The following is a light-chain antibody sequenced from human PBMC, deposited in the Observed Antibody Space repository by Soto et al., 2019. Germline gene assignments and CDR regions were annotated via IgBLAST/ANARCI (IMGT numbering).Light chain of an antibody. V-gene: IGKV1-5*03. CDR1: QSISTW. CDR3: QQYNSYWT. J-gene: IGKJ1*01. Sequence: DIQMTQSPSTLSASLGDRVTITCRASQSISTWLAWYQQKPGKAPKLLIYKASSLESGVPSRFSGNGSGTEFTLTISSLQPDDFGTYYCQQYNSYWTFGQGTKVEIK. CDR2: KAS.